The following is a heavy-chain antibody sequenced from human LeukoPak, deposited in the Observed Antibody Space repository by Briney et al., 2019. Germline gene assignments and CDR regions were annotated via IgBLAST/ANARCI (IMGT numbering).Heavy chain of an antibody. J-gene: IGHJ6*02. CDR2: IIPIFGTA. CDR3: ARAGGRYSSGWSPRYYYYGMDV. Sequence: SVKVSCKASGGTFSSYAISWVRQAPGQGLEWMGGIIPIFGTANYAQKFQGRVTITADESTSTAYMELSSLRSEDTAVYYCARAGGRYSSGWSPRYYYYGMDVWGQRTTVTVSS. D-gene: IGHD6-19*01. CDR1: GGTFSSYA. V-gene: IGHV1-69*13.